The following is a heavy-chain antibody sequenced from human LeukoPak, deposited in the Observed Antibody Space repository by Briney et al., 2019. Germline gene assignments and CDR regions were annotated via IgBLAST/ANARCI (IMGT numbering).Heavy chain of an antibody. Sequence: GGYLRLSCAASGFTFSSYWMHWVRQGPGKGLVWVSRINTDGRSTSYADSVGGRLTISRDNAKNTVYPQMDSLRAEDTAVYYCARVGQQLVFDYWGQGPLVTVSS. CDR1: GFTFSSYW. J-gene: IGHJ4*02. V-gene: IGHV3-74*01. D-gene: IGHD6-13*01. CDR3: ARVGQQLVFDY. CDR2: INTDGRST.